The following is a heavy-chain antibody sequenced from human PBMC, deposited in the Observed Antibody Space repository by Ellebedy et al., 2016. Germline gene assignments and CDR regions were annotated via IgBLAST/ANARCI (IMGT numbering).Heavy chain of an antibody. CDR2: ISYDGSNK. V-gene: IGHV3-30-3*01. D-gene: IGHD6-19*01. J-gene: IGHJ6*02. Sequence: GGSLRLXXAASGFTFSSYAMHWVRQAPGKGLEWVAVISYDGSNKYYADSVKGRFTISRDNSKNTLYLQMNSLRAEDTAVYYCARPRGGAVAGNHYYYYYGMDVWGQGTTVTVSS. CDR1: GFTFSSYA. CDR3: ARPRGGAVAGNHYYYYYGMDV.